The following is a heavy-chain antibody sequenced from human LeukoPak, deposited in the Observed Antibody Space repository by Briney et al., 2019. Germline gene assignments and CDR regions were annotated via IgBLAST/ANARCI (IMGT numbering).Heavy chain of an antibody. J-gene: IGHJ5*02. Sequence: SVKASCKASGGTFSSYAVSWVRQAPGQGLEWMGGIIPIFGTANYAQKFQGRVTITTDESTSTAYMELSSLRSEDTAVYYCARSDSSSWYWRYNWFDPWGQGILVTVSS. CDR2: IIPIFGTA. CDR3: ARSDSSSWYWRYNWFDP. D-gene: IGHD6-13*01. V-gene: IGHV1-69*05. CDR1: GGTFSSYA.